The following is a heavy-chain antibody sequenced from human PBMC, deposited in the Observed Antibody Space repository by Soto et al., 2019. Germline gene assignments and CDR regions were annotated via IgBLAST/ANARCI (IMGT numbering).Heavy chain of an antibody. D-gene: IGHD3-9*01. CDR2: VSTNGAT. J-gene: IGHJ6*02. CDR3: ARADYDILPCSYDMDV. CDR1: DDFISSYY. Sequence: SETLSLTCTVSDDFISSYYWNWIRQPAGKGLEWIGRVSTNGATNYNPSLESRVTMSVDTSKNQFYLKLTSVTAADTAVYFCARADYDILPCSYDMDVWGQGTTVTVSS. V-gene: IGHV4-4*07.